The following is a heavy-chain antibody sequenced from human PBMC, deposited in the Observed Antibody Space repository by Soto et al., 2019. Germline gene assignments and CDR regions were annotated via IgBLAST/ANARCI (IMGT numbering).Heavy chain of an antibody. CDR2: IYTRGTT. Sequence: GGSLRLSCSASGFSVNNNYMTWVRQAPGRRPEWVAVIYTRGTTHYADFATGRFTFSRDNSKNTLYLQMDSLRPEDTAVYYCAKLCGYSFESWGYGTLATVPS. CDR3: AKLCGYSFES. V-gene: IGHV3-53*01. D-gene: IGHD3-22*01. CDR1: GFSVNNNY. J-gene: IGHJ4*01.